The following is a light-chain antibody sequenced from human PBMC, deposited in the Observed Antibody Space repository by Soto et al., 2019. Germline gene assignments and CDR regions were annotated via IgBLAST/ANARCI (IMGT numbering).Light chain of an antibody. V-gene: IGLV3-21*02. J-gene: IGLJ2*01. Sequence: SYELTQPPSVSVAPGQTARITCGGNNIGGKSVHWYHQKPGQAPVLVVHDDNDRPSGIPERFSGSNSGNTATLTISRVEAGDEADYYCQVWDSYTDHVVFGGGTKVTVL. CDR1: NIGGKS. CDR2: DDN. CDR3: QVWDSYTDHVV.